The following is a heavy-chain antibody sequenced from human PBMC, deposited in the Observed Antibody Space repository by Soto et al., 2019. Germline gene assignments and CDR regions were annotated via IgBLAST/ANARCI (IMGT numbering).Heavy chain of an antibody. Sequence: SETLSLTCTVSGGSISSGNYYWSWIRQHPGKGLEWIGYIYYSGSTYYNPSLKSRVTISVDTSKKQISMKLSSVTAADTAVYYCARHNYDSSGTAVDVWGQGTTVTVSS. CDR2: IYYSGST. D-gene: IGHD3-22*01. V-gene: IGHV4-31*03. J-gene: IGHJ6*02. CDR3: ARHNYDSSGTAVDV. CDR1: GGSISSGNYY.